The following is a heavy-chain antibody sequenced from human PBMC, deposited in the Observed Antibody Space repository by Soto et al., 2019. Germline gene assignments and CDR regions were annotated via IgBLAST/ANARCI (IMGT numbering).Heavy chain of an antibody. V-gene: IGHV1-69*13. CDR1: GGTFSSYA. J-gene: IGHJ6*02. CDR3: ARTGIAVARPSYYYYGMDV. Sequence: SVKVSCKASGGTFSSYAISWVRQAPGQGLEWMGGIIPIFGTANYAQKFQGRVTITADESTSTAYMELSSLRSEDTAVYYCARTGIAVARPSYYYYGMDVWGQGTTVTVSS. CDR2: IIPIFGTA. D-gene: IGHD6-19*01.